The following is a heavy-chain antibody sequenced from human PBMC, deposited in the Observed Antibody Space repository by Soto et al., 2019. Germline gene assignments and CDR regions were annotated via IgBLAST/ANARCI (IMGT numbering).Heavy chain of an antibody. V-gene: IGHV1-69*01. J-gene: IGHJ4*02. CDR1: GDSFSKYT. CDR3: ARGRGLYNSGRSQLDY. Sequence: QVQLVQSGAEVKKPGSSVRVSCKTSGDSFSKYTVNWVRQAPRQGLEWMGGFIPRFGTTNFAPTLQGRVTITAAQCMHTVYMELSRLRSEETALYYCARGRGLYNSGRSQLDYWGQGTLVTVAS. D-gene: IGHD1-1*01. CDR2: FIPRFGTT.